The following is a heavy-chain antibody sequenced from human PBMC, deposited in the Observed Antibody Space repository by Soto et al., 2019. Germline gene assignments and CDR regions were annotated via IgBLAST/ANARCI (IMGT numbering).Heavy chain of an antibody. V-gene: IGHV3-30-3*01. D-gene: IGHD6-19*01. Sequence: QVQLVESGGGVVQPGRSLRLSCAASGFTFSSYAMHWVRQAPGKGLEWVAVISYDGSNKYYADSVKGRFTISRDNSKNTLYLQVNSLRAEDTAVYYCARDGGIAVAGSGVYFDYWGQGTLVTVSS. CDR1: GFTFSSYA. CDR2: ISYDGSNK. CDR3: ARDGGIAVAGSGVYFDY. J-gene: IGHJ4*02.